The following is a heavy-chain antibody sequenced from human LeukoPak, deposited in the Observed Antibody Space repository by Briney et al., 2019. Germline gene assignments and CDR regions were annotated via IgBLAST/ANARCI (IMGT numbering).Heavy chain of an antibody. CDR1: GFTLSNYD. D-gene: IGHD2-21*01. CDR3: VRENGDSFDY. J-gene: IGHJ4*02. Sequence: GGSLRLSCAASGFTLSNYDMHWVRQNIGKGLEWVSGISTTGDTSYPGSVKGRFTISRENAKNSLYLQMNSLRAGDTAVYYCVRENGDSFDYWGQGTLVTVSS. V-gene: IGHV3-13*04. CDR2: ISTTGDT.